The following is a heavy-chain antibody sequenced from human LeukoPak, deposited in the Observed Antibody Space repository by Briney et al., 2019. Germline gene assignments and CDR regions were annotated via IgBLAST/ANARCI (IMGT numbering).Heavy chain of an antibody. CDR2: LKSKNNVGTT. CDR1: GFTLNNAR. Sequence: GGSLRLSCAASGFTLNNARMSGARHAPGKGLEWVGRLKSKNNVGTTDYAAPVKGRFTISRDDSKITVYLQMNRLKTEDTAVYYCATDVDSGNSFYWGQGTLVTVSS. J-gene: IGHJ4*02. V-gene: IGHV3-15*01. CDR3: ATDVDSGNSFY. D-gene: IGHD4-23*01.